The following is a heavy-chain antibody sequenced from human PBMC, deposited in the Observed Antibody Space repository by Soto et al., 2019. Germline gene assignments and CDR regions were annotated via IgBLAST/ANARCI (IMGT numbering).Heavy chain of an antibody. J-gene: IGHJ3*02. CDR2: IYHSGST. Sequence: SETLSLTCAVSGGSISSSNWWSWVRQPPGKGLEWIGEIYHSGSTNYNPSLKSRVTISVDKSKNQFSLKLSSVTAADTAVYHCARDCSGGSSYYGDDAFDIWGQGTMVTVSS. D-gene: IGHD2-15*01. V-gene: IGHV4-4*02. CDR3: ARDCSGGSSYYGDDAFDI. CDR1: GGSISSSNW.